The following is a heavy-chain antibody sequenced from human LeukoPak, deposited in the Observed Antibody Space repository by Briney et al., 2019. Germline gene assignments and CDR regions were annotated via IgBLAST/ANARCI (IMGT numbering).Heavy chain of an antibody. CDR3: AKDSAYGPPGY. J-gene: IGHJ4*02. CDR1: GFTFSSYG. CDR2: IWYDGSNK. V-gene: IGHV3-33*06. D-gene: IGHD2-21*01. Sequence: GGSLRLSCAASGFTFSSYGMHWVRQAPGKGLEWVAVIWYDGSNKYYADSVKGRFTISRDNSKNTLYLQMNSLRAEDTAVYCCAKDSAYGPPGYWGQGTLVTVSS.